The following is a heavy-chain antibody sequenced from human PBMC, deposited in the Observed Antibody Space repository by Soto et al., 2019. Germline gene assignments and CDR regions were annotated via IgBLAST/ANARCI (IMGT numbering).Heavy chain of an antibody. CDR2: IYYSGST. CDR3: ARDLSIYCSGGSCYPLGMDV. D-gene: IGHD2-15*01. V-gene: IGHV4-30-4*01. J-gene: IGHJ6*02. Sequence: SETLSLTCTVSGGSISSGDYYWSWIRQPPGKGLEWIGYIYYSGSTYYNPSLKSRVTISVDTSKNQFSLKLSSVTAADTAVYYCARDLSIYCSGGSCYPLGMDVWGQGATVTVSS. CDR1: GGSISSGDYY.